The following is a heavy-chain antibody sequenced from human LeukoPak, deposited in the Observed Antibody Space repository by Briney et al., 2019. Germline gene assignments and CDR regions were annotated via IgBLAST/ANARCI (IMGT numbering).Heavy chain of an antibody. D-gene: IGHD1-26*01. J-gene: IGHJ4*02. V-gene: IGHV3-7*01. CDR3: ARDWEGDY. CDR1: GFTFSNYN. CDR2: IKQDGSEK. Sequence: GGSLRLSCAASGFTFSNYNMNWVRQAPGKGLEWVADIKQDGSEKYYVDSVKGRFTISRDNAKNSLYLQMNSLRAEDTAVYYCARDWEGDYWGQGTLVTVSS.